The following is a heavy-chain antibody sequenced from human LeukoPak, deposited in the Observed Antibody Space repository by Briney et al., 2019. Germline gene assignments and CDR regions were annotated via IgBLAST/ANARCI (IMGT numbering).Heavy chain of an antibody. V-gene: IGHV3-66*01. CDR2: IFSGGST. Sequence: PGGSLRLSCAASGFTVSSNYMSWVRQAPGKGLEWVSVIFSGGSTYYADSVRGRFTISRDNSKNTLYLQMNSLRAEDTAVYYCARVSYSSGWYTYFDYWGQGTLVTVSS. D-gene: IGHD6-19*01. CDR3: ARVSYSSGWYTYFDY. CDR1: GFTVSSNY. J-gene: IGHJ4*02.